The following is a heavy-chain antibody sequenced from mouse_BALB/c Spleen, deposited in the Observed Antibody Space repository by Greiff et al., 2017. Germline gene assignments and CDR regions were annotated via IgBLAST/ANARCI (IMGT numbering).Heavy chain of an antibody. CDR1: GFNIKDYY. CDR2: LDPENGDT. V-gene: IGHV14-4*02. J-gene: IGHJ3*01. Sequence: VQLKQSGAELVRSGASVKLSCTASGFNIKDYYMHWVKQRPEQGLEWIGWLDPENGDTEYAPKFQGKATMTADTSSNTAYLQLSSLTSEDTAVYYCTRFITTVVASPYWGQGTLVTVSA. D-gene: IGHD1-1*01. CDR3: TRFITTVVASPY.